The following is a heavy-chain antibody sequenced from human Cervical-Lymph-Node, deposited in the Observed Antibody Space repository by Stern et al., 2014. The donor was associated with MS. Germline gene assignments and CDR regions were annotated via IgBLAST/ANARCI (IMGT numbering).Heavy chain of an antibody. J-gene: IGHJ3*02. Sequence: VQLVESGGGLVQPGRSLRLSCAASGFSFDDYAMHWVRQAPGKGLEWVSGISWNSGSIGYADSVKGRFTISRDNAKNSLYLQMNSLRVEDTALYYCAVLPRSAYGALPDAFDIWGQGTMVIVSS. CDR3: AVLPRSAYGALPDAFDI. D-gene: IGHD6-25*01. V-gene: IGHV3-9*01. CDR2: ISWNSGSI. CDR1: GFSFDDYA.